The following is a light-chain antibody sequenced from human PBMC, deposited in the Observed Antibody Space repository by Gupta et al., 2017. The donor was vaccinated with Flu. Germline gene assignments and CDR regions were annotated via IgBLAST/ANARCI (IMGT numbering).Light chain of an antibody. CDR2: KVS. CDR3: MQGSHWPPT. CDR1: QSLAHTDGNTY. V-gene: IGKV2-30*02. Sequence: ISCRSSQSLAHTDGNTYLSWFQQRPGQAPRRLIYKVSKRDSGVPDKFSGSGSGTEFTLQISRVEAEDIGVYYCMQGSHWPPTFGQGTKVEIK. J-gene: IGKJ1*01.